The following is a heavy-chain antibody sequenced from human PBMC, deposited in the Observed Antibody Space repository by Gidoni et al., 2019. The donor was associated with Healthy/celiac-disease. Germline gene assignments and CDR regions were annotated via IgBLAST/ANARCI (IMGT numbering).Heavy chain of an antibody. CDR2: IYPGDSDT. CDR1: GYSFTSYW. V-gene: IGHV5-51*01. Sequence: EVQLVQSGAEVKKPGESLKISCKGSGYSFTSYWIGWVRQMPGKGLEWMGIIYPGDSDTRYSPSFQGQVTISADKSISTAYLQWSSLKASDTAMYYCARQPYYYGSGTPRPIRPNYYYYMDVWGKGTTVTVSS. CDR3: ARQPYYYGSGTPRPIRPNYYYYMDV. J-gene: IGHJ6*03. D-gene: IGHD3-10*01.